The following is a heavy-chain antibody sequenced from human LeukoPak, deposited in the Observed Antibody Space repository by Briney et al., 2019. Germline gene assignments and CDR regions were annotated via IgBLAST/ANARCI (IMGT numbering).Heavy chain of an antibody. J-gene: IGHJ5*02. CDR1: GYTFTGYY. V-gene: IGHV1-2*02. CDR3: AREKGCSSTSCYSEGPYNWFDP. Sequence: ASVKVSCKASGYTFTGYYMHWVRQAPGQGLEWMGWINPNSGGTNYAQKFQGRVTMTRDTSISTAYMELRSLRSDDTAVYYCAREKGCSSTSCYSEGPYNWFDPWGQGTLVTVSS. D-gene: IGHD2-2*01. CDR2: INPNSGGT.